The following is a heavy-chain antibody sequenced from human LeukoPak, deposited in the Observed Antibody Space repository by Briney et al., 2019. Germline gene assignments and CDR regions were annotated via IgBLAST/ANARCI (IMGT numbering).Heavy chain of an antibody. Sequence: GGSLRLSCAASGFTFSSDWMSWVRQAPGKGLEWVANIKQDGSEKYYVDSVKGRFTISRDNAKNSLYLQMNSLRAEDTAVYYCARPLGYCSGGSCYPFNYWGQGTLVTVSS. CDR1: GFTFSSDW. CDR3: ARPLGYCSGGSCYPFNY. J-gene: IGHJ4*02. CDR2: IKQDGSEK. D-gene: IGHD2-15*01. V-gene: IGHV3-7*01.